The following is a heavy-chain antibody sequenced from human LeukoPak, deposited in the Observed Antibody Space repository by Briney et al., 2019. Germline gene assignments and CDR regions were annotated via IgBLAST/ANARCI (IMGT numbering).Heavy chain of an antibody. CDR2: IYYSGST. CDR3: ARALRPSSGDYVWGSYRYRADYYGMDV. V-gene: IGHV4-59*01. J-gene: IGHJ6*04. CDR1: GGSISSYY. Sequence: PSETLSLTCTVSGGSISSYYWSWIRQPPGKGLEWIGYIYYSGSTNYNPSLKSRVTISVDTSKNQFSLRLSSVTAADTAVYYCARALRPSSGDYVWGSYRYRADYYGMDVWAKGPRSPSPQ. D-gene: IGHD3-16*02.